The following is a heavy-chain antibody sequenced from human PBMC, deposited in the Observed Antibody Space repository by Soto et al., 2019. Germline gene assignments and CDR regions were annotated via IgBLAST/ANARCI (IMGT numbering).Heavy chain of an antibody. CDR1: VFLRSNYEVD. CDR3: AHSPPPAQNGFDV. CDR2: IYWDNDK. Sequence: QITLKESGPTLTKPTQTLTLTCGFSVFLRSNYEVDVGWIRQYPGKALKWLELIYWDNDKQYSPSLQNRLTITKNTAKNQVVLTMTIMDPVDTATYYGAHSPPPAQNGFDVLGQGPLVSVSS. V-gene: IGHV2-5*02. J-gene: IGHJ3*01.